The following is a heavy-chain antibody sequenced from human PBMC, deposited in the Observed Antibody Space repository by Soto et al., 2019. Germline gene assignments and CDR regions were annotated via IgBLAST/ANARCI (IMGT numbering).Heavy chain of an antibody. CDR3: AXSXVAGDFDY. D-gene: IGHD6-19*01. V-gene: IGHV4-4*02. J-gene: IGHJ4*02. CDR1: GGSISSSNW. Sequence: QVQLQESGPGLVKPSGTLSLTCAVSGGSISSSNWWRWVRQPPGKGLEWIGEIYHSGSTNYNPSLXXXXXXXXDXXXNXXXXXXXSVTXXXXXXYXXAXSXVAGDFDYWGQGTLVTVSS. CDR2: IYHSGST.